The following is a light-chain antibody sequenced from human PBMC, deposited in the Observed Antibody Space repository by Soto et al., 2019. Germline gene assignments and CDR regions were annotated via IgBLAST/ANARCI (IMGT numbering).Light chain of an antibody. V-gene: IGKV3-15*01. J-gene: IGKJ1*01. Sequence: EIVMTQSPATLSVSPGERATRSCRASQSINSNLAWYQQKPGQTPRLLIYGASTRATGIPARFSGSGSGTDFTLTISSLQSEDFAVYYCQQYNNWWTFGQGTKVEIK. CDR3: QQYNNWWT. CDR1: QSINSN. CDR2: GAS.